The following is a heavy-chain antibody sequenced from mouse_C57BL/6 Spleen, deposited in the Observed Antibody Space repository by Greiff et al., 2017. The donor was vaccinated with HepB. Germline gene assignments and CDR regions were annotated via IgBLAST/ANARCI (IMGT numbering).Heavy chain of an antibody. D-gene: IGHD2-14*01. CDR3: ARHRSPHYFDY. V-gene: IGHV5-12*01. J-gene: IGHJ2*01. Sequence: EVMLVESGGGLVQPGGSLKLSCAASGFTFSDYYMYWVRQTPEKRLEWVAYISNGGGSTYYPDTVKGRFTISRDNAKNTLYLQMSRLKSEDTAMYYCARHRSPHYFDYWGQGTTLTVSS. CDR2: ISNGGGST. CDR1: GFTFSDYY.